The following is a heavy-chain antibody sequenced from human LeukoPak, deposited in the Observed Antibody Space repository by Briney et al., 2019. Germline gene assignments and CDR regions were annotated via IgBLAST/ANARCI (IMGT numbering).Heavy chain of an antibody. CDR2: IYYSGNT. CDR1: GGSISSYY. CDR3: ARGRGDY. J-gene: IGHJ4*02. Sequence: SETLSLTCTVSGGSISSYYWSWIRQPPGKGLEWIGSIYYSGNTYYNPSLKSRVTISVDRSKNQFSLKLSSVTAADTAVYYCARGRGDYWGQGTLVTVSS. V-gene: IGHV4-59*12.